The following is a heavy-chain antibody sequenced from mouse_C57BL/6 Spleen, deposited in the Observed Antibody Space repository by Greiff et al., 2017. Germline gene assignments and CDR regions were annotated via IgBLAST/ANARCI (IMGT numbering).Heavy chain of an antibody. D-gene: IGHD2-4*01. J-gene: IGHJ2*01. CDR2: IYPRDGST. CDR1: GYTFTSYD. CDR3: ARRDICYYYEDCFDY. V-gene: IGHV1-85*01. Sequence: QVQLQESGPELVKPGASVKLSCKASGYTFTSYDINWVKQRPGQGLEWIGWIYPRDGSTKYNEKFKGKATLTVDTSSSTAYMELHSLTSEDSAVYYDARRDICYYYEDCFDYWGQGTTLTVSS.